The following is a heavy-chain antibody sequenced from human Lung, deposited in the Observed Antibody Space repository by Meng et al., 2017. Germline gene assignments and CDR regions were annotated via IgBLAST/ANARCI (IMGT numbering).Heavy chain of an antibody. CDR1: GGSISSSNC. CDR3: ARGSITMVRGVSVFDP. V-gene: IGHV4-4*02. Sequence: QVPLQESGPGLVKPSGTLPLTCAVSGGSISSSNCWSWVRQPPGKGLEWIGEIYHSGSTNYNPSLKSRVTISVDKSKNQFSLKLSSVTAADTAVYYCARGSITMVRGVSVFDPWGQGTLVTVSS. CDR2: IYHSGST. D-gene: IGHD3-10*01. J-gene: IGHJ5*02.